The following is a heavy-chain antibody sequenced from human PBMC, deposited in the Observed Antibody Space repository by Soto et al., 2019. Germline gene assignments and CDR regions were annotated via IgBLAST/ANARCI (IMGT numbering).Heavy chain of an antibody. CDR2: IYSGGST. Sequence: GGSLRLSCAASGFTVSSNYMSWVRQAPGKGLEWVSVIYSGGSTYYADSVKGRLTISRHNSKNTLYLQMNSLRAEDTAVYYCAKETGNAFDIWGQGTMVTVSS. CDR3: AKETGNAFDI. CDR1: GFTVSSNY. V-gene: IGHV3-53*04. J-gene: IGHJ3*02. D-gene: IGHD1-1*01.